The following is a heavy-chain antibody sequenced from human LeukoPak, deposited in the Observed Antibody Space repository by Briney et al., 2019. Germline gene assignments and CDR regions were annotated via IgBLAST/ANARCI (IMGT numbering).Heavy chain of an antibody. Sequence: GGSLRLSCVASGFTSGRHWMSWVRQAPGKGLEWVANIKEDGSQKYYVDSVKGRFTISRDNAKNSLQLQMNSLRAEDMAVYYCARRRVAKDLWGQGTLVTVSS. CDR3: ARRRVAKDL. CDR1: GFTSGRHW. V-gene: IGHV3-7*01. CDR2: IKEDGSQK. J-gene: IGHJ4*02. D-gene: IGHD2-15*01.